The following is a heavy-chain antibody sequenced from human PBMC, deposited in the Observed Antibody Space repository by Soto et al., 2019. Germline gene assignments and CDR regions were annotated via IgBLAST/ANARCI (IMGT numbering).Heavy chain of an antibody. Sequence: SETLSLTCTVSGGSLSPNYWSWIRQPPGKGLEWIGYIYFGGTTMYNPSLKSRVSISVDTSKNQFSLKLTSVTAADTAVYYCARLGGYFTALDSWGRGTLVTVSS. J-gene: IGHJ4*02. CDR3: ARLGGYFTALDS. CDR1: GGSLSPNY. V-gene: IGHV4-59*08. D-gene: IGHD3-22*01. CDR2: IYFGGTT.